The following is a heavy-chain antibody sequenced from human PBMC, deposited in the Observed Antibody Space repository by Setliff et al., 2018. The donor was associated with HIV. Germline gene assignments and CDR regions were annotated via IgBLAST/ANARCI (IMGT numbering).Heavy chain of an antibody. CDR2: VSHSGST. Sequence: SETLSLTCAVYNGSLSNYYWSWIRQSPGKGLEWIGEVSHSGSTKYNPSLKSRVTMSVDTSKNQVSLKLSGLRSEDTAVYYCAIDVIGGWLRPMPDFWGPGTLVTVSS. CDR3: AIDVIGGWLRPMPDF. V-gene: IGHV4-34*01. D-gene: IGHD5-12*01. CDR1: NGSLSNYY. J-gene: IGHJ4*02.